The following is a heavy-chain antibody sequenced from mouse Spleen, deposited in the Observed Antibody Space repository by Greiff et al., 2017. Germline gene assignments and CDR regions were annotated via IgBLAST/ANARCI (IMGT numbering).Heavy chain of an antibody. V-gene: IGHV1-22*01. D-gene: IGHD2-1*01. CDR1: GYTFTDYN. J-gene: IGHJ4*01. CDR3: ARGGNYVYYAMDY. CDR2: INPNNGGT. Sequence: EVKLQESGPELVKPGASVKMSCKASGYTFTDYNMHWVKQSHGKSLEWIGYINPNNGGTSYNQKFKGKATLTVNKSSSTAYMELLSLTSEDSAVYYCARGGNYVYYAMDYWGQGTSVTVSS.